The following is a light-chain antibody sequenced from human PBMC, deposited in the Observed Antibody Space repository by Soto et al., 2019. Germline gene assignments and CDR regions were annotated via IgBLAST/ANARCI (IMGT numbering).Light chain of an antibody. CDR3: CSYADSYTLI. V-gene: IGLV2-11*02. CDR1: SSDVGGYNY. CDR2: DVS. Sequence: QSALTQPRSVSGSPGQSVTISCTGTSSDVGGYNYVSWYKQHPGKAPKLMIYDVSKRPSGVPDRFSGSKSGNTASLTISGLQDEDEADYYCCSYADSYTLIFGGGTKLTVL. J-gene: IGLJ2*01.